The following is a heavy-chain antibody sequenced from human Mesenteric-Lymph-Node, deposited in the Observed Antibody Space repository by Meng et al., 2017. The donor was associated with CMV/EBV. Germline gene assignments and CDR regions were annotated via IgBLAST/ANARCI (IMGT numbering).Heavy chain of an antibody. D-gene: IGHD3-22*01. CDR1: GFTFSSYR. J-gene: IGHJ4*02. Sequence: GESLKISCAASGFTFSSYRMNWVRQAPGKGLEWVSSISSISSDIYYADLVKGRFTISRDNAKNSLYLQMNSLRAEDTALYYCAKDYYDSSGYLFDYWGQGTLVTVS. V-gene: IGHV3-21*04. CDR2: ISSISSDI. CDR3: AKDYYDSSGYLFDY.